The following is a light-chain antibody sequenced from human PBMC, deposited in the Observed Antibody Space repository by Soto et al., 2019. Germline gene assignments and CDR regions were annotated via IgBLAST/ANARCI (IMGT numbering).Light chain of an antibody. CDR3: QHYNSYSEA. Sequence: DIQMTQSPSSLSASVGDRVTITCRASQSISSYLNWYQQKPGKAPKLLIYAASSLQSGVPSRFRGSGSGTEFTLTISSLQPDDFATYYCQHYNSYSEAFGQGTKVDIK. CDR2: AAS. CDR1: QSISSY. V-gene: IGKV1-39*01. J-gene: IGKJ1*01.